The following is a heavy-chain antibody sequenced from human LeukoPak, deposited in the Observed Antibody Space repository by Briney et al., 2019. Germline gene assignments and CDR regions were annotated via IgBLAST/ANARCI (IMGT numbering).Heavy chain of an antibody. CDR2: ISTSGDII. D-gene: IGHD3-10*01. CDR3: AASSGSSA. CDR1: GFTFSDYY. Sequence: GSLRLSCAASGFTFSDYYMSWFRQAPGKGLEWVSYISTSGDIIHYTDSVKGRFTISRDDARNSLYLQTNSLRAEDSAVYYCAASSGSSAWGQGTLVTVSS. V-gene: IGHV3-11*01. J-gene: IGHJ5*02.